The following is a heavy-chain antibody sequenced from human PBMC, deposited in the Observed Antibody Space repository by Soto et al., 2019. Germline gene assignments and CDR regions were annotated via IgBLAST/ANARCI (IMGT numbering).Heavy chain of an antibody. D-gene: IGHD3-10*01. CDR3: EREGEFYDSGNRDAFDI. CDR2: INGRSSFT. Sequence: QLQLVESGGGLVQPGGSLRLSCEASGFPFSDFYMNWIRQAPGKGLEWISYINGRSSFTHYADSVKGRFTISRDNTKNSLCLQMNNVRVEDTAVYYCEREGEFYDSGNRDAFDIWGLGTMVYVSS. CDR1: GFPFSDFY. J-gene: IGHJ3*02. V-gene: IGHV3-11*06.